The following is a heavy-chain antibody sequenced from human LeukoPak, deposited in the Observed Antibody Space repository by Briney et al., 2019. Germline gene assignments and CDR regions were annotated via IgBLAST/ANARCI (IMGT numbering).Heavy chain of an antibody. CDR1: VGSISSLF. J-gene: IGHJ4*02. CDR2: IYYTGST. CDR3: ARGMTTANY. V-gene: IGHV4-59*01. D-gene: IGHD4-17*01. Sequence: SETLSLTCSVPVGSISSLFWSWIRQSPGIGLEWIGYIYYTGSTNYNPSLKSRVTISVDTSNNQFSLKLTSVTAADTAVYFCARGMTTANYWGQGTLVTVSS.